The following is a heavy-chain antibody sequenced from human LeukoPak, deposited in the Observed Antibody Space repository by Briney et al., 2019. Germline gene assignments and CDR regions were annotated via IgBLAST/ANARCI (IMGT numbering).Heavy chain of an antibody. Sequence: SETLSLTCTVSGGSISSSSYYWGWIRQPPGKGLEWIGSIYYSGSTYYNPSLKSRVTISVDTSKNQFSLKLSSVTAADTAVYYCARHSSSKSGFDPWGQGTLVTVSS. V-gene: IGHV4-39*07. CDR2: IYYSGST. J-gene: IGHJ5*02. D-gene: IGHD6-13*01. CDR1: GGSISSSSYY. CDR3: ARHSSSKSGFDP.